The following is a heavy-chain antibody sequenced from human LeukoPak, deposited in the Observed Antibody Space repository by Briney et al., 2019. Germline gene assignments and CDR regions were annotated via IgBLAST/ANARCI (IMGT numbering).Heavy chain of an antibody. CDR3: AREYSGFDY. CDR1: GDPISSHSDY. CDR2: TYYSGST. V-gene: IGHV4-61*08. D-gene: IGHD5-12*01. Sequence: PSETLPLTCTVSGDPISSHSDYKWTWIRQTPGRGLEWIGYTYYSGSTSYNPSLKSRVIISVDTSKNQFSLKLTSVTAADTAVYYCAREYSGFDYWAQGTLVTASS. J-gene: IGHJ4*02.